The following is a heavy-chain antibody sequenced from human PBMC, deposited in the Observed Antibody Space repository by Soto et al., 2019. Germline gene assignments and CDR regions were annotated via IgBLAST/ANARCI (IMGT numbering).Heavy chain of an antibody. CDR2: ISYDGSNT. CDR1: GYTFTNYG. V-gene: IGHV3-30*18. J-gene: IGHJ4*02. D-gene: IGHD1-26*01. Sequence: SCKASGYTFTNYGMHWVRQAPGKGLEWVAIISYDGSNTYYADSVKGRFTISRDNSKNTLYLQMNSLRAEDTSVYYCAKEGGLSGSYYISSSYYFDYWGQGTLVTVSS. CDR3: AKEGGLSGSYYISSSYYFDY.